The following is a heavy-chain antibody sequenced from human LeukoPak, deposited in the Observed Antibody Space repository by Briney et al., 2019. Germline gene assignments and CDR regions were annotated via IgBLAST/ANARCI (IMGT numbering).Heavy chain of an antibody. CDR3: ATYSSSWSYHSDY. Sequence: SETLSLTGTVSGGSISSGDYYWSWIRQPPGKGLEWIGYSYYSGSTYYNPSLKSRVAISVDTSKNQFSLKLSSVTAADTAVYYCATYSSSWSYHSDYWGQGTLVTVSS. V-gene: IGHV4-30-4*01. CDR1: GGSISSGDYY. D-gene: IGHD6-13*01. CDR2: SYYSGST. J-gene: IGHJ4*02.